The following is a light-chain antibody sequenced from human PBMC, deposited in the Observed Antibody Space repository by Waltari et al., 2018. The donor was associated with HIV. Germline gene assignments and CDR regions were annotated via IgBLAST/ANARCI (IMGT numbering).Light chain of an antibody. J-gene: IGLJ3*02. CDR1: SGHSNYA. V-gene: IGLV4-69*01. Sequence: QLVVTQSPSASASLGASVKLTCTLSSGHSNYAIAWHQQQPEKGPRYLMKINRDGGHDKGDGIPDRFSGSSSGAERYLSISSLQSEDEADYYCQTWGTGIWVFGGGTKLTVL. CDR3: QTWGTGIWV. CDR2: INRDGGH.